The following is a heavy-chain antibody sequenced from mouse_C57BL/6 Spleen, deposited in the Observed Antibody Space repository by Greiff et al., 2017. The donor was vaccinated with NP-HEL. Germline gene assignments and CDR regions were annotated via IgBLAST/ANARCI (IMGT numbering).Heavy chain of an antibody. CDR2: IYPSDSET. D-gene: IGHD6-2*01. CDR1: GYTFTSYW. Sequence: QVQLKQPGAELVRPGSSVKLSCKASGYTFTSYWMDWVKQRPGQGLEWIGNIYPSDSETHYNQKFKDKATLTVDKSSSTAYMQLSSLTSEDSAVYYCARFSPYWYFDVWGTGTTVTVSS. J-gene: IGHJ1*03. V-gene: IGHV1-61*01. CDR3: ARFSPYWYFDV.